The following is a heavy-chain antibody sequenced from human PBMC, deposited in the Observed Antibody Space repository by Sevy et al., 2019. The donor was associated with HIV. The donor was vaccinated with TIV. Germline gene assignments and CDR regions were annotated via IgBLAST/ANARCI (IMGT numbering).Heavy chain of an antibody. Sequence: ASVQVSCKASGGTFSSYAISWVRQAPGQGLEWMGRIIPIFGTANYAQKFQGRVTITADESTSTAYMELSSLRSEDTAVYYCARDIGCSGGSCYSLGDYWGQGTLVTVSS. CDR2: IIPIFGTA. CDR3: ARDIGCSGGSCYSLGDY. J-gene: IGHJ4*02. CDR1: GGTFSSYA. D-gene: IGHD2-15*01. V-gene: IGHV1-69*13.